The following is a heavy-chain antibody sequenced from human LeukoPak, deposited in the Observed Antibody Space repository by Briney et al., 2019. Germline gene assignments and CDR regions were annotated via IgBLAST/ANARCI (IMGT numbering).Heavy chain of an antibody. CDR3: ARDRVLYCSSTSCYPAY. J-gene: IGHJ4*02. V-gene: IGHV1-18*01. CDR1: GYTFTSYG. Sequence: ASVKVSCKASGYTFTSYGISWVRQAPGQGLEWMVWISAYNGNTNYAQKLQGRVTMTTDTSTSTAYMELRSLRSDDTAVYYCARDRVLYCSSTSCYPAYWGQGTLVTVSS. CDR2: ISAYNGNT. D-gene: IGHD2-2*01.